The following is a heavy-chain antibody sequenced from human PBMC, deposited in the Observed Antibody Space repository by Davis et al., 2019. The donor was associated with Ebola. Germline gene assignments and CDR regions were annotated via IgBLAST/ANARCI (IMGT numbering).Heavy chain of an antibody. CDR1: GFIFSRFS. V-gene: IGHV3-23*01. CDR2: VTSSGGGT. J-gene: IGHJ3*02. Sequence: GESLKISCAASGFIFSRFSMPWARQAPGKGLEWVSAVTSSGGGTYYADSVKGRFTISRDNSKNTVYLQMHSLRVEDTAIYYCAKDNYAVTIMVGAFDIWGQGTVVTVSS. CDR3: AKDNYAVTIMVGAFDI. D-gene: IGHD4-17*01.